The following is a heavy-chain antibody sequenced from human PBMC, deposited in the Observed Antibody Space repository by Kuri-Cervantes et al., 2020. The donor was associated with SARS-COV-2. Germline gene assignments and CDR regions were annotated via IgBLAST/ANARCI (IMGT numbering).Heavy chain of an antibody. CDR1: GFTFSSYE. Sequence: GGSLRLSCAASGFTFSSYEMNWVRKAPGKGLEWVSYISSSGSTIYYADSVKGRFTIYRDNAKNSLYLQMNSLRAEDTAVYYCARTYDFWSGYSSALIDYWGQGTLVTVSS. CDR2: ISSSGSTI. V-gene: IGHV3-48*03. J-gene: IGHJ4*02. CDR3: ARTYDFWSGYSSALIDY. D-gene: IGHD3-3*01.